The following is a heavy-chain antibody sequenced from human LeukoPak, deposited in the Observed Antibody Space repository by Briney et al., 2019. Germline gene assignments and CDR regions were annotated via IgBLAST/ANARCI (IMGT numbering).Heavy chain of an antibody. Sequence: GRSLRLSCSVSGFTLSIYWMSWVRQAPGKGLEWVANIKQDGSEEYYADSVKGRFTISRDNARNSLYLQMNSLRAEDTALYYCARWDSGNYYGIGNWGQGTLVTVSS. CDR2: IKQDGSEE. CDR3: ARWDSGNYYGIGN. J-gene: IGHJ4*02. CDR1: GFTLSIYW. V-gene: IGHV3-7*01. D-gene: IGHD1-26*01.